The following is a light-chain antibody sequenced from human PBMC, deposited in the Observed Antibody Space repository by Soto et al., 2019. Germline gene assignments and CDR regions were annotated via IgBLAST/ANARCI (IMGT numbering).Light chain of an antibody. CDR1: RSFSSSY. CDR3: QHYDSSPPYT. CDR2: AAS. V-gene: IGKV3-20*01. J-gene: IGKJ2*01. Sequence: IVLTQSPVTLSLSPGESATLSCRASRSFSSSYLGWYQQKPGQAPRLLISAASTRATGIPDRFSGSGSATDFTLTISRLEPEDSAVYYCQHYDSSPPYTFGQGTQLEIK.